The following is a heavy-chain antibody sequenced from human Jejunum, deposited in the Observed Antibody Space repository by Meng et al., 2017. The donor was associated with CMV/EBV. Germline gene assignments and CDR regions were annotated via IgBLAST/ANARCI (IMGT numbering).Heavy chain of an antibody. CDR1: GGSISNHY. D-gene: IGHD1-26*01. CDR2: FYSSDTY. CDR3: ARGPGASTREGFDY. V-gene: IGHV4-4*07. Sequence: QVQLRESGPGLVKPSEPLSLPCTVSGGSISNHYWSWIRQSAGKGLEWIGRFYSSDTYNYHPSLNSRLTMSLDTSKNQFSLNLSSVTAADTAIYYCARGPGASTREGFDYWGLGTLVTVSS. J-gene: IGHJ4*02.